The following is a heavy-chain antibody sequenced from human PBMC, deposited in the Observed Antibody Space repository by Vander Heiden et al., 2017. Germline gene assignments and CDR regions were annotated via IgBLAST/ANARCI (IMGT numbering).Heavy chain of an antibody. CDR3: ARESRATYWYFDL. CDR1: GFTLSNYW. J-gene: IGHJ2*01. D-gene: IGHD5-12*01. Sequence: EVQLVESGGGLVQPGGSLRLSCAASGFTLSNYWMDWVRQAPGKGLVWVSRIKSDGSSTYYADSVKGRFTVSRDNAKNTLYMEMNSLRVEDTAVYYCARESRATYWYFDLWGRGTLVTVSS. V-gene: IGHV3-74*01. CDR2: IKSDGSST.